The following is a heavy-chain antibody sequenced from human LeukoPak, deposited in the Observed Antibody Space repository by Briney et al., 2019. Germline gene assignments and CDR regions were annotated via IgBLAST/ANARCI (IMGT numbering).Heavy chain of an antibody. J-gene: IGHJ4*02. CDR3: VKLEYRSSRN. CDR1: GFTFSTYA. D-gene: IGHD6-6*01. V-gene: IGHV3-64D*09. CDR2: ISADGYAT. Sequence: GGSLRLSCSASGFTFSTYAMHWARQAPGKGLEYVSAISADGYATYYADSVKGRFTISRDNSKNTLYLQMSSLRGEDTAVYYCVKLEYRSSRNWGQGALVTVSS.